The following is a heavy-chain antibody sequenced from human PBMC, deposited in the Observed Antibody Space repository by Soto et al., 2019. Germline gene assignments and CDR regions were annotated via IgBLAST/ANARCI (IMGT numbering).Heavy chain of an antibody. CDR1: VFTFIDYY. CDR2: ISSSSIYT. CDR3: ARASIVGAASFDS. V-gene: IGHV3-11*06. D-gene: IGHD1-26*01. J-gene: IGHJ4*02. Sequence: PVVSLRLSCSSSVFTFIDYYISLTLQAPGNWLEWVSYISSSSIYTNYADSVKGRFTISRDNAKNSLYLQMNSLRAEDTAVYYCARASIVGAASFDSWGKRNMVNVSS.